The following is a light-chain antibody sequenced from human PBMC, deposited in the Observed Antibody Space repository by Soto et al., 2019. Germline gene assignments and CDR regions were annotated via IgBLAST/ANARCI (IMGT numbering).Light chain of an antibody. V-gene: IGKV3-20*01. CDR2: GAS. CDR3: QQYGSSPRT. Sequence: EIVLTQSPGTLSLSPGERATLSCRASQSVSSSYLAWYQQQPGQAPRLLIYGASSRATGIPDTFSGSGSGTDFTLTISRLEPEDFAVYYCQQYGSSPRTFGQGTKVEIK. J-gene: IGKJ1*01. CDR1: QSVSSSY.